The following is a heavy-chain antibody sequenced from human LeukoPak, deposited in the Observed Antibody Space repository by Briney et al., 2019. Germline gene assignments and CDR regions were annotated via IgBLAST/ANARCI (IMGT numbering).Heavy chain of an antibody. CDR2: IKSKTDGGTT. D-gene: IGHD6-13*01. CDR1: GFTFSNAW. J-gene: IGHJ5*02. Sequence: GGSLRLSCAASGFTFSNAWMSWVRQAPGKGLEWVGRIKSKTDGGTTDYAAPVKGRFTISRDDSKNTLYLQMNSLRAEDTAVYYCARAPQQLVISWGQGTLVTVSS. V-gene: IGHV3-15*01. CDR3: ARAPQQLVIS.